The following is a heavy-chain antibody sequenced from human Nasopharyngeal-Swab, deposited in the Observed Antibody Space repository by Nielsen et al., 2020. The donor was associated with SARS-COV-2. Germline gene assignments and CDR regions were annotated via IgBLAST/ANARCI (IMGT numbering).Heavy chain of an antibody. Sequence: SVKVSCKASGGTFNSYGIRWVRQAPGQGLEWMGGIIPFFRTANYAQKFQGRVTFTADDSTSTAYMDLSSLRFQDTAVYYCARDQVPAAINDAFDIWSQGTMVTVSS. CDR3: ARDQVPAAINDAFDI. D-gene: IGHD2-2*01. V-gene: IGHV1-69*13. CDR2: IIPFFRTA. J-gene: IGHJ3*02. CDR1: GGTFNSYG.